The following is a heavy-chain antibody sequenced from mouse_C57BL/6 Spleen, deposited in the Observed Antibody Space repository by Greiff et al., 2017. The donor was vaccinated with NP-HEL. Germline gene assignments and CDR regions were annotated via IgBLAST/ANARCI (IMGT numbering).Heavy chain of an antibody. CDR1: GYTFTSYW. D-gene: IGHD1-1*01. Sequence: VQLQQPGAELVMPGASVKLSCKASGYTFTSYWMHWVKQRPGQGLEWIGEIDPSDSYTNYNQKFKGKSTLTVGKSSSTAYMQLSSLTSEDSAVYYCARGGVTTVVAGDYWGQGTTLTVSS. CDR2: IDPSDSYT. V-gene: IGHV1-69*01. CDR3: ARGGVTTVVAGDY. J-gene: IGHJ2*01.